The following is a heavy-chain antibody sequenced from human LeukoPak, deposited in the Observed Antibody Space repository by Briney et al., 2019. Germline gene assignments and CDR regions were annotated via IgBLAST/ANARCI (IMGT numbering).Heavy chain of an antibody. J-gene: IGHJ3*02. Sequence: GSSVKVSCKASGDTFSNYAINWVRQAPGQGLEWMGGITPIFHTTNYAQKFQGRVTITTDESTSTAYMELSSLGSEDTAVYYCARSVAGRYDGFDIWGQGTMVTVSS. CDR2: ITPIFHTT. D-gene: IGHD6-6*01. V-gene: IGHV1-69*05. CDR1: GDTFSNYA. CDR3: ARSVAGRYDGFDI.